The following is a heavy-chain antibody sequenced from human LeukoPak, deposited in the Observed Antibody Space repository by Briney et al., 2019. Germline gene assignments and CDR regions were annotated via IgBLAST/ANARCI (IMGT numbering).Heavy chain of an antibody. Sequence: SETLSLTCTVSGGSISSYYWNWIRRPPGKGLEWIGYIYYSGSTNYYNPSLKSRVTISVDTSKNQCSLKLSSVTAADTAVYYCARGGGNPVPWTGGQGPLVTVSS. V-gene: IGHV4-59*01. CDR2: IYYSGST. CDR1: GGSISSYY. J-gene: IGHJ4*02. CDR3: ARGGGNPVPWT. D-gene: IGHD3-16*01.